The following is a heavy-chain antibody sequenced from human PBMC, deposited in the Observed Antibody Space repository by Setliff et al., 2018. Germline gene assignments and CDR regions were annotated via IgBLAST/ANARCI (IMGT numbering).Heavy chain of an antibody. D-gene: IGHD1-26*01. Sequence: PSETLSLTCTVSGGSISSSYWSWIRQPPGKGLEWIGYFYHSGSMNYSPSLKGRVTMSVDTSNNQLSLKLTSVSAADTAVYYCARHPASGSYYGGSIYYFDHWGQGTLVTVSS. V-gene: IGHV4-59*08. CDR1: GGSISSSY. CDR2: FYHSGSM. CDR3: ARHPASGSYYGGSIYYFDH. J-gene: IGHJ4*02.